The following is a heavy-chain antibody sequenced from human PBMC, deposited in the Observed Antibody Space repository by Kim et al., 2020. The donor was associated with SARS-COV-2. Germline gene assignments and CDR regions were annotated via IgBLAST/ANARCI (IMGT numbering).Heavy chain of an antibody. CDR3: ARNYGYGSGSFYSY. V-gene: IGHV4-59*08. J-gene: IGHJ4*02. CDR2: IYYTEST. CDR1: GDSIGSYY. D-gene: IGHD3-10*01. Sequence: SETLSLTCTVSGDSIGSYYWTWIRQPPGKGLEWIGYIYYTESTNYNPSLKSRVAISVDTSKNQFSLKLSSVTAADTDVYYCARNYGYGSGSFYSYWGQGILVTVSS.